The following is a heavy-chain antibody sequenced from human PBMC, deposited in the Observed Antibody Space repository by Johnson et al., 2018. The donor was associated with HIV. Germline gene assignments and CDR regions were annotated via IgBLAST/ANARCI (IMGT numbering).Heavy chain of an antibody. Sequence: EVQLVESGGGVVRPGGSLRLSCAASGFTFDDYGMSWVRQAPGKGLEWVSAIYSDGSTYYAESVKGRFTISRDSSKNTLYFQLNSLRAEDTAVYYCAKAELIRFGELNDGFDIWGQGTMVTVSS. CDR1: GFTFDDYG. D-gene: IGHD3-10*01. J-gene: IGHJ3*02. CDR2: IYSDGST. CDR3: AKAELIRFGELNDGFDI. V-gene: IGHV3-66*01.